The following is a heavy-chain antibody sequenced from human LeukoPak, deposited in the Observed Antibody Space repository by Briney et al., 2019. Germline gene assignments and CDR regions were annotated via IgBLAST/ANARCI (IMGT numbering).Heavy chain of an antibody. CDR1: GGSFSGYY. CDR2: INHSGST. D-gene: IGHD3-3*01. CDR3: ARVRLSEGFDP. V-gene: IGHV4-34*01. J-gene: IGHJ5*02. Sequence: PSETLSLTCAVYGGSFSGYYWSWIRQPPGKGLEWIGEINHSGSTNYNPSLKSRVTISVDTSKNQFSLKLSSVTAADTAVYYCARVRLSEGFDPWGQGTLVTVSS.